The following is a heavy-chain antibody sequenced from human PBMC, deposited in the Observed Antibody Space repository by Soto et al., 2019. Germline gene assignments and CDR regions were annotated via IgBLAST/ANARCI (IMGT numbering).Heavy chain of an antibody. Sequence: EVQLVESGGGLVQPGGSLRLSCAASGLTFSSYWMHWVRQAPGKGLVWVSRINSDGSSTSYADSVKGRFTISRDNAKNMLDSQMNTLRAEDTAVYYCALSDTVTTHYWGQGTLVTVSS. D-gene: IGHD4-17*01. J-gene: IGHJ4*02. CDR2: INSDGSST. CDR3: ALSDTVTTHY. CDR1: GLTFSSYW. V-gene: IGHV3-74*01.